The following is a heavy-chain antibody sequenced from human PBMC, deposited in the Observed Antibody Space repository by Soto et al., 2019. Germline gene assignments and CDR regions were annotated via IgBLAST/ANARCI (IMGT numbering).Heavy chain of an antibody. V-gene: IGHV1-8*01. D-gene: IGHD6-19*01. CDR3: ARERTVAGNAY. CDR2: MNPNSGNT. J-gene: IGHJ4*02. CDR1: GYTFTSYD. Sequence: QVQLVQSGAEVKKPGASVKVSCKASGYTFTSYDINWVRQATGQGLEWMGWMNPNSGNTGYAQKFQGGATMTRNTARSTAYMELSRLRSEDTAVYYCARERTVAGNAYWGQGTLVTVSS.